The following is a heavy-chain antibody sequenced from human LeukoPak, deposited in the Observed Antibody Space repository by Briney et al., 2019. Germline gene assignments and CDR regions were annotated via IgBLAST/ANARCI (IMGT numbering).Heavy chain of an antibody. CDR1: GFTFSSYS. J-gene: IGHJ6*02. CDR3: ARHGAASLYSYGLDV. V-gene: IGHV3-48*02. CDR2: SSSSSRTI. Sequence: PGGSLRLSCAASGFTFSSYSINWVRQAPGKGLEWVSYSSSSSRTIYYADSVKGRFTTSRDNAKNSLFLQMNSLRDEDTAVYYCARHGAASLYSYGLDVWGQGTTVTVSS. D-gene: IGHD6-25*01.